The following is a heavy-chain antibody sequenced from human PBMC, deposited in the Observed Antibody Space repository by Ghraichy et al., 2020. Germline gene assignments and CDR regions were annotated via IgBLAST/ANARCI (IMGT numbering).Heavy chain of an antibody. Sequence: GESLRLSCEASGFTFSSYAMSWVRQAPGKGLEWVSAISVSGVSTYYADSVKGRFTISRDNSKNTLYLQMNSLRAEDTAVYYCTKSQYCSSSSCYKWAFDYWGQGTLVTVSS. V-gene: IGHV3-23*01. CDR2: ISVSGVST. J-gene: IGHJ4*02. D-gene: IGHD2-2*02. CDR3: TKSQYCSSSSCYKWAFDY. CDR1: GFTFSSYA.